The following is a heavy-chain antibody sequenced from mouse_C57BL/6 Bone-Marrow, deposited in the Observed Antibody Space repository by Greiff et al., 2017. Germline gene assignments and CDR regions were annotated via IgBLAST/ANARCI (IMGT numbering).Heavy chain of an antibody. Sequence: QVQLQQSGAELARPGASVKLSCKASGYTFTSYGLSWVKQRTGQGLEWIGEIYPRSGNTYYNEKFKGKATLTADKSSCTAYMELRSLTTEDSAVYFCARAFQLGPLDYWGQGTTLTVSS. CDR2: IYPRSGNT. V-gene: IGHV1-81*01. CDR3: ARAFQLGPLDY. D-gene: IGHD4-1*02. J-gene: IGHJ2*01. CDR1: GYTFTSYG.